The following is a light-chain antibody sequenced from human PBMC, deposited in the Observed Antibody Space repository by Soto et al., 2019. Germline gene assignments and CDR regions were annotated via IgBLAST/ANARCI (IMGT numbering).Light chain of an antibody. CDR2: AVS. J-gene: IGLJ1*01. CDR3: CSYAGRSPFYV. V-gene: IGLV2-23*02. CDR1: SSDVGNYNL. Sequence: QSALTQPASVSGSPGQSITISCTGTSSDVGNYNLVSWYQQHPGKAPKLMIYAVSKRPSGVSNRFSGSKSGNTASLTISGLQAEDEADYYCCSYAGRSPFYVFGTGTKLTVL.